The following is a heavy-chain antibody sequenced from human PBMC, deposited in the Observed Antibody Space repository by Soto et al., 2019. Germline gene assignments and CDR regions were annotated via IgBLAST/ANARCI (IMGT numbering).Heavy chain of an antibody. J-gene: IGHJ6*02. CDR3: AKDTAYAMDV. CDR2: INSDGSGT. V-gene: IGHV3-74*01. Sequence: EVQLVESGGGLVQPGGSLRLSCAASESNSGNPWFNWVRQGPGKGLVWVSHINSDGSGTTYADSVKGRFTISRDNAKNTVYLQMNSLRAEDTAVYYCAKDTAYAMDVWGQGTTVTVSS. CDR1: ESNSGNPW. D-gene: IGHD2-15*01.